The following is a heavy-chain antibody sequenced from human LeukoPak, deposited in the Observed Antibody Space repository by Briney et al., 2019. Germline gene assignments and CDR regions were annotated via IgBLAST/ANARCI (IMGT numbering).Heavy chain of an antibody. V-gene: IGHV5-51*01. CDR1: GYSLTTYW. CDR3: ARRGERSERFDP. Sequence: GESLKISCKGSGYSLTTYWIAWVRQMPGKGLEWMGIIYPGDSDTRYNPSFQGQVTISADKSITTAYLQWSSLKASDTAIYFCARRGERSERFDPWGQGTLVTVSS. D-gene: IGHD2-21*01. CDR2: IYPGDSDT. J-gene: IGHJ5*02.